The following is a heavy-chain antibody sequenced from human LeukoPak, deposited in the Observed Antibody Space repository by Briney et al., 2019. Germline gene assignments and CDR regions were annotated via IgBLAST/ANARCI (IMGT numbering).Heavy chain of an antibody. J-gene: IGHJ6*02. CDR3: AKARYDMSCMDV. CDR2: ISGGGGST. CDR1: GFTFNSYV. Sequence: GGSLRLSCVASGFTFNSYVMTWVRQAPGKGLHWVSTISGGGGSTYNADSVKGRFTISRDNSKNTLYLQMNSLRPEDTAICYCAKARYDMSCMDVWGQGITVTVSS. D-gene: IGHD3-9*01. V-gene: IGHV3-23*01.